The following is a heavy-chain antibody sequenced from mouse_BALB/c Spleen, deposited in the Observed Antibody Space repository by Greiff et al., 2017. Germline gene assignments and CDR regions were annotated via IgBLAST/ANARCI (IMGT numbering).Heavy chain of an antibody. CDR3: ARDTRITTIFDY. D-gene: IGHD2-4*01. V-gene: IGHV1-54*01. CDR2: INPGSGGT. J-gene: IGHJ2*01. Sequence: VQLQQSGAELVRPGTSVKVSCKASGYAFTNYLIEWVKQRPGQGLEWIGVINPGSGGTNYTEKFKGKATLTADKSSSTAYMQLSSLTSDDSAVYFCARDTRITTIFDYWGQGTTLTVSS. CDR1: GYAFTNYL.